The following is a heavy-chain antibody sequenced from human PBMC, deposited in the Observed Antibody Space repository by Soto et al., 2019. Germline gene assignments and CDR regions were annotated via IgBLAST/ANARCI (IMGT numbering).Heavy chain of an antibody. CDR2: ISYDGSNK. V-gene: IGHV3-30-3*01. CDR3: ARDQGGYYGGDDAFDI. J-gene: IGHJ3*02. D-gene: IGHD3-3*01. Sequence: QVQLVESGGGVVQPGRSLRLSCAASGFTFSSYAMHWVRQAPGKGLEWVAVISYDGSNKYYADSVKGRFTISRDNSKNTLYLQMNSLRAEETAVYYCARDQGGYYGGDDAFDIWGQGTMVTVSS. CDR1: GFTFSSYA.